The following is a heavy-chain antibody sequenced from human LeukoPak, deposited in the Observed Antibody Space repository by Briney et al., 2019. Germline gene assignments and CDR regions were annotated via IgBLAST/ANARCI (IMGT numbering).Heavy chain of an antibody. J-gene: IGHJ4*02. D-gene: IGHD6-19*01. CDR3: ARSAGWLDY. V-gene: IGHV6-1*01. CDR2: TYYRSKWYN. CDR1: GDTVSSNSAA. Sequence: SQTLSLTFAISGDTVSSNSAAWNWIRRSPSRGLEWLGRTYYRSKWYNEYTVSVKSRITIKPDTSKNEFSLQLNSVTPEDTAVYFCARSAGWLDYWGQGTLVTVSS.